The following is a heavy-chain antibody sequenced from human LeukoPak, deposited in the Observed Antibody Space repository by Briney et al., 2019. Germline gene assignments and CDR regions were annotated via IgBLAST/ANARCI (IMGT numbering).Heavy chain of an antibody. D-gene: IGHD4-17*01. CDR1: GASISPHY. J-gene: IGHJ4*02. CDR2: VYYNGLT. CDR3: TRERSTVTFDY. V-gene: IGHV4-59*11. Sequence: SETLSLTCTVSGASISPHYWTWIRQAPGRGLEWIGYVYYNGLTSYNASLRSRLILSVDTARDQVSLKLTSVTAADTAVYYCTRERSTVTFDYWGQGTLVTVSS.